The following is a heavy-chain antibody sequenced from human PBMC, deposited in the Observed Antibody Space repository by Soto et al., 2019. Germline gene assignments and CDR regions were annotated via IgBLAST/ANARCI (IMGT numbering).Heavy chain of an antibody. V-gene: IGHV3-23*01. Sequence: EVQLLESGGGLVQPGGSLRLSCAASGFTFSSYAMSWVRQALGKGLEWVSGISGSGDSTYYADSVKGRFNISRDNSKNTQYLQMNSLRAEDTAVYYCAKGVPGIAVAGTGYFQHWGQGTLVTVSS. CDR2: ISGSGDST. J-gene: IGHJ1*01. CDR1: GFTFSSYA. D-gene: IGHD6-19*01. CDR3: AKGVPGIAVAGTGYFQH.